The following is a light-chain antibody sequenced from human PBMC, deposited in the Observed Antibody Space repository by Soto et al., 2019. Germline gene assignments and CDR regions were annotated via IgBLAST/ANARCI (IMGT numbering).Light chain of an antibody. CDR2: DAS. Sequence: EIVLTQSPATLSLSPGERATLSCRASQGVSSYLDWYQQKPGQAPRLLIYDASNRATGIPARFSGSGPGTDFTLTISSLEPEDFAVYYCQQRSNWPTFGGGTKVEIK. CDR1: QGVSSY. V-gene: IGKV3D-11*01. J-gene: IGKJ4*01. CDR3: QQRSNWPT.